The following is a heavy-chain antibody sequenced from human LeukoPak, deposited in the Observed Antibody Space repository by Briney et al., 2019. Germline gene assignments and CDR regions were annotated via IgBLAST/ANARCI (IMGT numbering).Heavy chain of an antibody. D-gene: IGHD1-26*01. V-gene: IGHV4-61*02. CDR1: GGSISSGSYY. J-gene: IGHJ4*02. CDR2: IYTSGST. CDR3: ARSGSYGTDY. Sequence: SATLSLTCTVAGGSISSGSYYWSWIRQPAGKGLEWIGRIYTSGSTNYNPSLKSRVTISVDTSKNQFSLQLSSVTAADTAVYYCARSGSYGTDYWGQGTLVTVSS.